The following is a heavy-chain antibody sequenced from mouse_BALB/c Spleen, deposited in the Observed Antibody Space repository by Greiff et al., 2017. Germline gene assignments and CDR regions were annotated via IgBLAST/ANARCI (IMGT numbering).Heavy chain of an antibody. Sequence: QVQLQQPGAELVRPGASVKLSCKASGYTFTSYWINWVKQRPGQGLEWIGNIYPSDSYTNYNQKFKDKATLTVAKSSSTAYMQRSSSTSEDSAVYDWTRGNDWDFDVGGEGTTVTVSS. V-gene: IGHV1-69*02. CDR1: GYTFTSYW. J-gene: IGHJ1*01. CDR3: TRGNDWDFDV. CDR2: IYPSDSYT.